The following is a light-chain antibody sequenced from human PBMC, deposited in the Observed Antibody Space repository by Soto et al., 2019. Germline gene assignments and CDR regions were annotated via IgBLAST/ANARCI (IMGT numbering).Light chain of an antibody. CDR3: SSYTSSTTYV. V-gene: IGLV2-14*01. J-gene: IGLJ1*01. CDR2: HVS. CDR1: SSDIGGYNY. Sequence: QPALTQPASVSGVPGQASSISCTGSSSDIGGYNYVSWYQQHPDKAPKLMIYHVSNRPSGISSRFSGSKSGNTASLTISGLQAEDEADYYCSSYTSSTTYVFGTGTKATVL.